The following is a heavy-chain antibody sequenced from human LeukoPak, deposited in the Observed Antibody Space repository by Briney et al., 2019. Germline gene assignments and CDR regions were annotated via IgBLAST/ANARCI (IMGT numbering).Heavy chain of an antibody. CDR3: ASVVVVAATNDAFDI. V-gene: IGHV3-21*01. CDR1: GFTFSSYS. CDR2: ISSSSSYI. J-gene: IGHJ3*02. Sequence: PGGSLRLSCAASGFTFSSYSMNWVRQAPGKGLEWVSSISSSSSYIYYADSVKGRFTISRDNAKNSLYLQMNSLRAEDTAVYYCASVVVVAATNDAFDIWGQGTMVTVSS. D-gene: IGHD2-15*01.